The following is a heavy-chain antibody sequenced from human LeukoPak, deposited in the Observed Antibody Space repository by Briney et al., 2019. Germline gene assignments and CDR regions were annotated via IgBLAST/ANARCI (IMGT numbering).Heavy chain of an antibody. Sequence: PGGSLRLSCAGPGFTFSNAWMSWVRQAPGKGLEWVALIWYDGTNKYYVDSVKGRFTISRDNSKNTVSLEMNSLRADDTAVYYCARDRYGIRRDYFDYWGQGILVTVSS. J-gene: IGHJ4*02. CDR2: IWYDGTNK. V-gene: IGHV3-33*08. CDR1: GFTFSNAW. CDR3: ARDRYGIRRDYFDY. D-gene: IGHD1-14*01.